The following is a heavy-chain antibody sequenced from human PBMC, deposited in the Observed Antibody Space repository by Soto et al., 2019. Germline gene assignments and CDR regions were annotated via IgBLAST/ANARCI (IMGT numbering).Heavy chain of an antibody. CDR2: INHSGST. V-gene: IGHV4-34*01. CDR3: ATLSRWPRSDFAFDY. Sequence: SETLSLTCAVYGGSFSGYYWSWIRQPPGKGLEWIGEINHSGSTNYNPSLKSRVTISVDTSKNQFSLKLSSVTAADTAVYYCATLSRWPRSDFAFDYWGQGTLVTVSS. CDR1: GGSFSGYY. J-gene: IGHJ4*02. D-gene: IGHD2-15*01.